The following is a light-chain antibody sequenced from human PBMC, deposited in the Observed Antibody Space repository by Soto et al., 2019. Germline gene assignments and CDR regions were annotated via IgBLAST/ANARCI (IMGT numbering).Light chain of an antibody. Sequence: FMLTQPHSVSESPGKTVTVSCTRSSGRIVSNFVQWYQQRPGSAPTTVIYEDNQRPSGVPDRFSGAIDSSSNSASLTISGLKTEDEADYYCQSFHSSAVIFGGGTKLTVL. CDR2: EDN. J-gene: IGLJ2*01. V-gene: IGLV6-57*04. CDR1: SGRIVSNF. CDR3: QSFHSSAVI.